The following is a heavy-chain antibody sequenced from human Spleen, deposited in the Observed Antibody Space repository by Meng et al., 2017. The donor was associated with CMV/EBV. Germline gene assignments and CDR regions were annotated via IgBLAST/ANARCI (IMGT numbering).Heavy chain of an antibody. CDR3: ARAGISGYYFDY. CDR2: IVVGSGNT. Sequence: SVKVSCKASGFTFTSSAVQWVRQARGQRLEWIGWIVVGSGNTNYAQKFQERVTITRDMSTSTAYMELSSLRSEDTAVYYCARAGISGYYFDYWGQGTLVTVSS. CDR1: GFTFTSSA. D-gene: IGHD1-14*01. J-gene: IGHJ4*02. V-gene: IGHV1-58*01.